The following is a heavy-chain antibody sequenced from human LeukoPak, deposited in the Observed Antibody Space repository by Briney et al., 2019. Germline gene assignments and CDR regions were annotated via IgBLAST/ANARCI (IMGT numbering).Heavy chain of an antibody. Sequence: ASVKVSCKASGYTFTSYGISWVRQAPGKGLEWVSVIYSGGSTYYADSVKGRFTISRDNSKNTLYLQMNSLRAEDTAVYYCARAPLLWFGPGFDYWGQGTLVTVSS. J-gene: IGHJ4*02. D-gene: IGHD3-10*01. CDR2: IYSGGST. CDR3: ARAPLLWFGPGFDY. V-gene: IGHV3-66*01. CDR1: GYTFTSYG.